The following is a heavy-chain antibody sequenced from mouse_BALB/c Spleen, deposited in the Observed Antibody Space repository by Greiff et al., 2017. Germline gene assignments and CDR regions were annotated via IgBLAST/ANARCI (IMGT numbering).Heavy chain of an antibody. CDR3: TRSGGWLLPHYYAMDY. CDR1: GYTFTSYW. J-gene: IGHJ4*01. D-gene: IGHD2-3*01. CDR2: INPSNGGT. V-gene: IGHV1S81*02. Sequence: VQLQQPGAELVKPGASVKLSCKASGYTFTSYWMHWVKQRPGQGLEWIGGINPSNGGTNFNEKFKSKATLTVDKSSSTAYMQLSSLTSEDSAVYYCTRSGGWLLPHYYAMDYWGQGTSVTVSS.